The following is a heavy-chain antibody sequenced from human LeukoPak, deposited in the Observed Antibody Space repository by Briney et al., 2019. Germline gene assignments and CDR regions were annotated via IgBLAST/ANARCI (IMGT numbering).Heavy chain of an antibody. CDR1: GFFITNNNY. V-gene: IGHV4-38-2*02. D-gene: IGHD6-19*01. Sequence: PSGTLSLTCTVSGFFITNNNYWCWLRQSPGKGLEWMGSIHHSGNRFETGSTHYNPSFRGRISVSADPSKNQFSLTLRSVTAADTGVYFCARNGSSGFFNDWSQGTLVTVSS. J-gene: IGHJ1*01. CDR2: IHHSGNRFETGST. CDR3: ARNGSSGFFND.